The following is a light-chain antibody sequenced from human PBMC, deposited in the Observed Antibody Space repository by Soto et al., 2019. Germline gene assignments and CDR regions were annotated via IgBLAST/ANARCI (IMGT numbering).Light chain of an antibody. CDR2: GNN. V-gene: IGLV1-40*01. J-gene: IGLJ2*01. CDR1: TSNIGAGYD. Sequence: QPVLTQPPSVSGAPGQRVTISCTGSTSNIGAGYDVHWYQQLPGTAPKLLISGNNNRPSGVPDRFSGSKSGTSASLAITGLQAEDEADYYCQSYDSSLSGSVIFGGGTKLTVL. CDR3: QSYDSSLSGSVI.